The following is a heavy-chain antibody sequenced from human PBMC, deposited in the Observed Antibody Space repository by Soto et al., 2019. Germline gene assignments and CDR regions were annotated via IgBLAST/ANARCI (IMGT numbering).Heavy chain of an antibody. J-gene: IGHJ3*02. D-gene: IGHD3-22*01. CDR1: GGSISSGGYY. CDR3: ARHYAYDSGKSDAFDI. Sequence: QVQLQESGPGLVKPSQTLSLTCTASGGSISSGGYYWSWIRQHPGKGLEWIGYIYHSGSTYYSAPLRSRITISLDTSKNQLSLQLSSVTAADTAVYYCARHYAYDSGKSDAFDIWGQGTMVTVSS. CDR2: IYHSGST. V-gene: IGHV4-31*03.